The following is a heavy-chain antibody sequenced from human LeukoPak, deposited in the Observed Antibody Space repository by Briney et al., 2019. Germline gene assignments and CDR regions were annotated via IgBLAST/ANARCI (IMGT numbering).Heavy chain of an antibody. D-gene: IGHD6-6*01. V-gene: IGHV3-64D*09. J-gene: IGHJ4*02. CDR2: INSNGGIT. Sequence: GGSLRLSCSASGFTFSSYAMHWVRQAPGKGLEYVSAINSNGGITFYADSMKGRFTISRDDSKNTLYLQMSSLRAEDTAIFYCVKGVAARLDYWGQGTLVTVSS. CDR1: GFTFSSYA. CDR3: VKGVAARLDY.